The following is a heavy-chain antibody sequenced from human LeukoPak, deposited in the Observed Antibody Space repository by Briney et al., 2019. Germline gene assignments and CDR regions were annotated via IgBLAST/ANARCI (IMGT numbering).Heavy chain of an antibody. CDR1: GFNSTISA. V-gene: IGHV1-58*01. Sequence: SVKVSSKPPGFNSTISALQWVRQTRGQSLEWIGWIVLGSGNTKYTQKFKDRVTINRDKSTSTAYMELSSLRSEDTAVYYCAAEGLSGDYRGWDVWGQGTTVTVSS. D-gene: IGHD4-17*01. CDR3: AAEGLSGDYRGWDV. J-gene: IGHJ6*02. CDR2: IVLGSGNT.